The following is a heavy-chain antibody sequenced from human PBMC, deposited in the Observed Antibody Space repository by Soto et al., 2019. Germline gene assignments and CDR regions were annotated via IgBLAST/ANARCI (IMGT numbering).Heavy chain of an antibody. CDR3: ATSNWFDP. CDR1: GGSISRRGYY. V-gene: IGHV4-39*01. Sequence: SETLSLPGTVSGGSISRRGYYWGCIRQPQGKGLEWIGTIYYSGRTYYIPSLKSRVTISVDTSKNQFSLKLSSVTAADTAVYYCATSNWFDPWGQGTLVTVS. CDR2: IYYSGRT. J-gene: IGHJ5*02.